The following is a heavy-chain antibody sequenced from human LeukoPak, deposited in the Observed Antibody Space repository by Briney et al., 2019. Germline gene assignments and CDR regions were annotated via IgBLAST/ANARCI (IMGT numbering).Heavy chain of an antibody. J-gene: IGHJ4*02. Sequence: GGSLRLSCAASGFTFSSYWMSCVRQAPGKGLEWVANIKQDGSEKYYVDSVKGRFTISRDNAKNSLYLQMNSLRAEDTALYYCARENGYSYGYEVDCWGRGTLVTVSS. D-gene: IGHD5-18*01. CDR2: IKQDGSEK. CDR3: ARENGYSYGYEVDC. V-gene: IGHV3-7*01. CDR1: GFTFSSYW.